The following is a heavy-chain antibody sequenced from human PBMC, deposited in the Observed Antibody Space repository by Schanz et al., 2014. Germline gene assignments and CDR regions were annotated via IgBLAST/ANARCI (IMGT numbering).Heavy chain of an antibody. V-gene: IGHV3-30*09. CDR1: GFTFSRHA. CDR2: ITYDGSNK. CDR3: AKYGTGKGVSFEY. D-gene: IGHD1-26*01. J-gene: IGHJ4*02. Sequence: QVELVESGGGVVQPGRSLRLSCAASGFTFSRHAMHWVRQAAGKGLEWVAAITYDGSNKYYAESVKGRFAISRDNSKDTLYLQMNSLTAEDTAVYYCAKYGTGKGVSFEYWGQGTLVTVSS.